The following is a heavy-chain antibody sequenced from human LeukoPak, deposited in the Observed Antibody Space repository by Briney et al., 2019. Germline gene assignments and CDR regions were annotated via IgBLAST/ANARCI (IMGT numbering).Heavy chain of an antibody. J-gene: IGHJ4*02. CDR2: ISYDGSNK. Sequence: GGSLRLSCAASGFTFSSYGMHWVRQAPGKGLEWVAVISYDGSNKYYADSVKGRFTISRDNSKNTLYLQMNSLRAEDTAVYYCAKESIAAAGTGYFDYWDQGTLVTVSS. CDR3: AKESIAAAGTGYFDY. V-gene: IGHV3-30*18. D-gene: IGHD6-13*01. CDR1: GFTFSSYG.